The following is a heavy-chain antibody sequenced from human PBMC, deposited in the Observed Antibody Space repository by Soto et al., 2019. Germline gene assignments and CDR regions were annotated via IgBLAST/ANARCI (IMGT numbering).Heavy chain of an antibody. CDR3: AKGLRRLLRTQYYYGLDV. CDR2: MNSDGRTT. Sequence: PGGSLRLSCAASGFNFGNNWMHWVRQAPGKGLEWVSRMNSDGRTTNYADSVKGRFTVSRDNSKRTLSLQMNSLTEEDTAIYYCAKGLRRLLRTQYYYGLDVWGRGTTVTVSS. D-gene: IGHD3-16*01. J-gene: IGHJ6*02. V-gene: IGHV3-74*01. CDR1: GFNFGNNW.